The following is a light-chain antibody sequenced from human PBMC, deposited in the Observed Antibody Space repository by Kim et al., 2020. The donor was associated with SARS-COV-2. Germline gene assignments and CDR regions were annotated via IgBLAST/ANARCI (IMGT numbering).Light chain of an antibody. Sequence: PGERAPLACRARQSISSSYLAWYQERPGRAPRLLIYGASSRATGIPDRFSGSGSGADFTLTISRLEPEDFAVYYCQHYSSSPPWTFGQGTKVDIK. V-gene: IGKV3-20*01. CDR1: QSISSSY. J-gene: IGKJ1*01. CDR2: GAS. CDR3: QHYSSSPPWT.